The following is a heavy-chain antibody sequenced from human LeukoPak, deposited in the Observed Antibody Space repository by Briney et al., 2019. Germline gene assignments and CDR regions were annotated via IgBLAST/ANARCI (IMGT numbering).Heavy chain of an antibody. CDR3: ARGEGSGWYETFDY. J-gene: IGHJ4*02. V-gene: IGHV1-46*01. D-gene: IGHD6-19*01. CDR1: GYSFTSYY. CDR2: INPSGSSA. Sequence: ASVKVSCKASGYSFTSYYMHWVRQAPGQGLEWMGFINPSGSSAAYAQKFQGRLTMTRDMFTSTDYMELTSLTSDDTAVYYCARGEGSGWYETFDYWGQGTLVTVSS.